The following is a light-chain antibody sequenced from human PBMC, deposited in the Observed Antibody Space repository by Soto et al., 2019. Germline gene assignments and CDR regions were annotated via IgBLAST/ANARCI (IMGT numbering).Light chain of an antibody. J-gene: IGKJ3*01. Sequence: DIQMTQSPSSLSASVGARVSITCQASQDIRTSLSWFQQKPGRAPKLLIYGASNVETGVPSRFRGSGSGTDFTFTISSLQPEDIATYYCQHYDTLPPFTFGPGTKVDIK. CDR2: GAS. CDR3: QHYDTLPPFT. V-gene: IGKV1-33*01. CDR1: QDIRTS.